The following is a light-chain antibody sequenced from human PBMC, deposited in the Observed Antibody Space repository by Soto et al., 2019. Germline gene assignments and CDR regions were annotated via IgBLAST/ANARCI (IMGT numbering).Light chain of an antibody. J-gene: IGLJ1*01. CDR3: ATWDDSLSAYV. Sequence: QSVLTQAPSVSAAPRQRVTISCSGSSSNIGNNGVNWYQQLPGKAPKLLIYYDDLKPSGVSDRFSGSKSGTSASLAISGLQSEDEADYYCATWDDSLSAYVFGIGTKLTVL. CDR1: SSNIGNNG. V-gene: IGLV1-36*01. CDR2: YDD.